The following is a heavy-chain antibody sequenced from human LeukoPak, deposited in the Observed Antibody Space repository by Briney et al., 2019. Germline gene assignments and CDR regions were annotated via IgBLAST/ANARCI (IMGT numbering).Heavy chain of an antibody. J-gene: IGHJ6*03. D-gene: IGHD2-2*02. V-gene: IGHV1-2*02. CDR2: INPNSGGT. CDR1: GYTFTCYY. Sequence: ASVKVSCKASGYTFTCYYMHWVRQAPGQGLEWMGWINPNSGGTNYAQKFQGRVTMTRDTSISTAYKELSRLRSDDTAVYYCARDSRVVVPAAIHYMDVWGKGTTVTVSS. CDR3: ARDSRVVVPAAIHYMDV.